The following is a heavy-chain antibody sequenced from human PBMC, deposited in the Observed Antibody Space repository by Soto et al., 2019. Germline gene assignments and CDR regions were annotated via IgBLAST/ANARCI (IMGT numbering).Heavy chain of an antibody. CDR1: GGSISSDAYL. J-gene: IGHJ3*01. D-gene: IGHD4-17*01. CDR3: AIASVITQEALP. Sequence: QVHLQESGPGLVKPSATLSLTCSVSGGSISSDAYLWSWVRQHPGKGLEWIGYIHYSGKTYFNPSLRSRLVISMTTAKNHFSLQLTSITAADTAVYYFAIASVITQEALPWGQGTLVPVSS. CDR2: IHYSGKT. V-gene: IGHV4-31*03.